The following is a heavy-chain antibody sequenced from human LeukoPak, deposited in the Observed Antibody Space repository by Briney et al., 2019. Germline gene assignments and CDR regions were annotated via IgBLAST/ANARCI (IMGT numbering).Heavy chain of an antibody. D-gene: IGHD3-10*01. Sequence: SQTLSLTCTVSGGSISSGGYYWSWIRQPPGKGLEWIGYIYHSGSTYYNPSLKSRVTISVDRSKNQFSLKLSSVTAADTAVYYCARLAMVRGVIPPDYWGQGTLVTVSS. CDR3: ARLAMVRGVIPPDY. J-gene: IGHJ4*02. V-gene: IGHV4-30-2*01. CDR1: GGSISSGGYY. CDR2: IYHSGST.